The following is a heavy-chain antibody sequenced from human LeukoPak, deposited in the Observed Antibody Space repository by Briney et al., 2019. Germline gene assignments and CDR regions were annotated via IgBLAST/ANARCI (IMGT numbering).Heavy chain of an antibody. Sequence: SQTLSLTCTVSGYAIISGGFSWNWIRQPPGKGLEWIGCIYDRGTAHYNPSLKSRFTISVDRPKNQFFLNVTSLTAADTAVYYCARSRQASGLFSSWGQGTLVVVSS. V-gene: IGHV4-30-2*01. J-gene: IGHJ5*02. CDR1: GYAIISGGFS. CDR2: IYDRGTA. CDR3: ARSRQASGLFSS. D-gene: IGHD3-10*01.